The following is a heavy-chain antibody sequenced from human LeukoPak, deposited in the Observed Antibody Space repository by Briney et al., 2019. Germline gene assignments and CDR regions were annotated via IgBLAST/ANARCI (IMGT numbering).Heavy chain of an antibody. J-gene: IGHJ4*02. Sequence: PGGSLRLSCAASGFSFGSYWMHWVRQAPGKGLVWVSRINGDGSRTYYADSVKGRFTISRDNAKNTPYVQMNSLRAVDTAVYYCARETSQDYFDSWGQGALVTVSS. CDR3: ARETSQDYFDS. V-gene: IGHV3-74*01. CDR2: INGDGSRT. CDR1: GFSFGSYW.